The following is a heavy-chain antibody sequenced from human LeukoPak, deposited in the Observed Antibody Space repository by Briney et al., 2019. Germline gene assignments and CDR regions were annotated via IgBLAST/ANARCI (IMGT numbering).Heavy chain of an antibody. CDR2: IYYSGST. CDR1: GGSISGYY. CDR3: ARGDSAMMPW. Sequence: SETLSLTCTVSGGSISGYYCSWIRQPPGKGLEWIGYIYYSGSTNYNPSLKSGVTIPVDMSKNQFSLKLSSVIAADTAVYYCARGDSAMMPWWGQGTLVTVSS. J-gene: IGHJ4*02. D-gene: IGHD3-22*01. V-gene: IGHV4-59*01.